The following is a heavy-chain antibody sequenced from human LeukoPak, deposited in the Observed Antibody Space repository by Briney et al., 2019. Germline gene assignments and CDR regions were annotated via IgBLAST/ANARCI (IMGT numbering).Heavy chain of an antibody. Sequence: GGSLRLSCAASGFTFSNYWMSWVRQAPGRGLEWVANIKVDGSDKYYVDSVKGRFTISRDNAKNSLYLQMNSLRAEDTAVYYCARGMAMVSYFDYWGQGTLVTVAS. J-gene: IGHJ4*02. CDR2: IKVDGSDK. CDR1: GFTFSNYW. V-gene: IGHV3-7*05. CDR3: ARGMAMVSYFDY. D-gene: IGHD2-8*01.